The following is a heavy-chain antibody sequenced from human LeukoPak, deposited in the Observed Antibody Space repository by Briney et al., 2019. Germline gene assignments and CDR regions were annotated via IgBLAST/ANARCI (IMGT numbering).Heavy chain of an antibody. CDR1: GYTFTSYA. J-gene: IGHJ4*02. CDR3: ARGWLQRLFDY. V-gene: IGHV1-3*01. Sequence: ASVKVSCEASGYTFTSYAMHWVRQAPGQRLEWMGWINAGNGNTKYSQKFQGRVTITRDTSASTAYMELSSLRSEDTAVYYCARGWLQRLFDYWGQGTLVTVSS. CDR2: INAGNGNT. D-gene: IGHD5-24*01.